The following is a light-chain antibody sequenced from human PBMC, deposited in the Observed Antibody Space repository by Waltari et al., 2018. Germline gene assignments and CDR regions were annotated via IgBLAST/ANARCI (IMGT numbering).Light chain of an antibody. CDR2: EVS. V-gene: IGKV2-29*02. CDR1: QSLLHADGRTY. J-gene: IGKJ3*01. Sequence: DIVMTQTPLSLSVTPGQPASIACKSSQSLLHADGRTYLYWYLQKAGKSPQLLIYEVSRRFSGVPDRFSGSGSGTDFTLTIGRVEAEDVGIYFCMQGIDLPFTFGPGTKVDIK. CDR3: MQGIDLPFT.